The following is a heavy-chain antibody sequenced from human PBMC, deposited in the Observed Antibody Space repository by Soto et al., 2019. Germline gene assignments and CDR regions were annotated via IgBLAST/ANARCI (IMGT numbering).Heavy chain of an antibody. CDR1: GDSVSSNSAT. CDR3: ARGGPTSSWFDP. CDR2: TYYKSKWFS. V-gene: IGHV6-1*01. Sequence: PSQTRSLTCAISGDSVSSNSATWNWMRQSPSRGLEWLGRTYYKSKWFSDYAVSVKSRITINPDTSKNQFSLQLNSVTPEDTAVYHCARGGPTSSWFDPWGPGTLVTVST. D-gene: IGHD6-6*01. J-gene: IGHJ5*02.